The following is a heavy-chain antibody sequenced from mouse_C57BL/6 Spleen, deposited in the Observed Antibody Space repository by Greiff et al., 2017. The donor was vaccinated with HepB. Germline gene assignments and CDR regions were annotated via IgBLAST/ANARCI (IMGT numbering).Heavy chain of an antibody. J-gene: IGHJ1*03. Sequence: QVQLKQSGPGLVQPSQSLSITCTVSGFSLTSYGVHWVRQSPGKGLEWLGVIWSGGSTDYNAAFISRLSISKDNSKSQVFFKMNSLQADDTAIYYCARNEAYYYGSSRYFDVWGTGTTVTVSS. CDR2: IWSGGST. D-gene: IGHD1-1*01. CDR1: GFSLTSYG. V-gene: IGHV2-2*01. CDR3: ARNEAYYYGSSRYFDV.